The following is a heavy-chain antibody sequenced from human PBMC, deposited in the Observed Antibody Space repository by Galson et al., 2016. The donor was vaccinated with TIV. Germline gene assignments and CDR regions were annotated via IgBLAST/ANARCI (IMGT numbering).Heavy chain of an antibody. D-gene: IGHD2-15*01. CDR3: ARDWWVTYTDRPYFDF. Sequence: LSLTCTVSGASIDNYYWSWIRQPAGKGLEWIGRMYIPGSTSYNPSLESRVTMSADTSKNQFSLKVDSVTAADTAVYYCARDWWVTYTDRPYFDFWGQGILVTVSS. CDR1: GASIDNYY. J-gene: IGHJ4*02. V-gene: IGHV4-4*07. CDR2: MYIPGST.